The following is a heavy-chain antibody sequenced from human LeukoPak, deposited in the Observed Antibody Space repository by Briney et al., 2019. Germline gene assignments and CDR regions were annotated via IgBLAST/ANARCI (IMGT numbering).Heavy chain of an antibody. V-gene: IGHV4-39*01. CDR3: ARGAARSSGWYWL. J-gene: IGHJ4*02. Sequence: SETLSLTCTVSGGSISSSSYYWGWIRQPPGKGLEWIGSIYYSGSTYYNPSLKSRVTISVDTSKNQFSLKLSSVTAADTAVYYCARGAARSSGWYWLWGQGTLVTVSS. D-gene: IGHD6-19*01. CDR1: GGSISSSSYY. CDR2: IYYSGST.